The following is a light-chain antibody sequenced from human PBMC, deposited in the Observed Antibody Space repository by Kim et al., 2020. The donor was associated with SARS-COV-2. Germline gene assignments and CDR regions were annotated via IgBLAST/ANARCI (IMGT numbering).Light chain of an antibody. CDR3: QQSYSTPYT. V-gene: IGKV1-39*01. CDR1: QSISSY. J-gene: IGKJ2*01. CDR2: AAS. Sequence: DIQMTQSPSSLSASVGDRVTITCRASQSISSYLNWYQQKPGKAPKLLIYAASSLQSGVPSRFSGSGSGTDFTLTISSLQPEEFATYYCQQSYSTPYTFGQETQLDI.